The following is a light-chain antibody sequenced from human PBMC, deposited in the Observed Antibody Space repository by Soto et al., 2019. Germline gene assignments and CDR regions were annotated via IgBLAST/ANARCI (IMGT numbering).Light chain of an antibody. CDR1: SSDVGGYNY. V-gene: IGLV2-8*01. J-gene: IGLJ1*01. CDR3: SSYSGTNYHYV. Sequence: QSALTQPPSASGSFGQSVTISCTGTSSDVGGYNYVSWYQQHPGKAPKLMIYEVSERPSGVPDRFSGSKSGNTASLTVYGLQADDEADYYCSSYSGTNYHYVFGTGTKVTV. CDR2: EVS.